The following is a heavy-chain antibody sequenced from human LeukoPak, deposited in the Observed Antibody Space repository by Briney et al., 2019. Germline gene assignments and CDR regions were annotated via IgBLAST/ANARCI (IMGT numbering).Heavy chain of an antibody. Sequence: SVKVSCKASGYTFTSYDISWVRQAPGQGLEWMGGIIPIFGTANYAQKFQGRVTITADESTSTAYMELSSLRSEDTAVYYCARDRYSSSAFDIWGQGTMVTVSS. V-gene: IGHV1-69*13. J-gene: IGHJ3*02. CDR3: ARDRYSSSAFDI. CDR2: IIPIFGTA. CDR1: GYTFTSYD. D-gene: IGHD6-13*01.